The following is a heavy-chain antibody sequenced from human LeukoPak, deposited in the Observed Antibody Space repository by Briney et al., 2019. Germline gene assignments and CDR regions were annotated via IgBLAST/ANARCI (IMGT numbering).Heavy chain of an antibody. V-gene: IGHV4-4*07. CDR3: ARGPSGSYHYFDY. Sequence: SETLSLTCGVSGGAITNYYWNWIRQPAGKGLEWIGRSYTSGSTNYNPSLKSRVTVSVDTSKNQFSLKLSSVTAADTAVYYCARGPSGSYHYFDYWGQGTLVTVSS. CDR1: GGAITNYY. CDR2: SYTSGST. J-gene: IGHJ4*02. D-gene: IGHD1-26*01.